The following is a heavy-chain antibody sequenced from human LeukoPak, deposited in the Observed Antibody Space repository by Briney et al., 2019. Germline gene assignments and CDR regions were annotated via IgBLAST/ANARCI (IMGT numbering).Heavy chain of an antibody. CDR1: GFTFSDYG. D-gene: IGHD6-19*01. CDR2: ISSNGGST. CDR3: ARDSSSRPFDY. V-gene: IGHV3-64*01. Sequence: GGSLRLPCAASGFTFSDYGMHWVRQAPGKGLEYVSTISSNGGSTYYANSVKGRFTVSRDNSKNTLYLQMGSLRAEDMDVYYCARDSSSRPFDYWGQGTLVTVSS. J-gene: IGHJ4*02.